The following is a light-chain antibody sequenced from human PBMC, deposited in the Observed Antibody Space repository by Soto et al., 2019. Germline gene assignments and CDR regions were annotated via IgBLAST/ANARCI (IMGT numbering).Light chain of an antibody. J-gene: IGLJ2*01. CDR3: SSYTSSTTVI. CDR2: DVS. CDR1: SSDVGGYNY. V-gene: IGLV2-14*03. Sequence: QSVLTQPASVSGFPGQSITISCTGTSSDVGGYNYVSWHQQHPGKAPKLMIYDVSNRPSGVSNRFSGSKSGNTASLTISGLQAEDEADYYCSSYTSSTTVIFGGGT.